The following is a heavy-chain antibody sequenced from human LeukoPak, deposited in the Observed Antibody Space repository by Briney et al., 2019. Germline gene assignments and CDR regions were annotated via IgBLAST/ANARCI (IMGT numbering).Heavy chain of an antibody. J-gene: IGHJ4*02. CDR1: GFTFSTYW. V-gene: IGHV3-23*01. CDR3: AKESDSSSWYEGYFDY. CDR2: ISGSGGSS. D-gene: IGHD6-13*01. Sequence: GGSLRLSCAASGFTFSTYWMHWVRQAPGKGLEWVSGISGSGGSSYYADSVKGRFTISRDNSKNTLYLQMNSLRAEDTAVYYCAKESDSSSWYEGYFDYWGQRALLTVSS.